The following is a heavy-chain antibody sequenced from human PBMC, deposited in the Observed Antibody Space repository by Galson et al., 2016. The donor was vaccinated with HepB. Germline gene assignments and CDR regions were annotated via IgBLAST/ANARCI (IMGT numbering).Heavy chain of an antibody. CDR1: GGSINSNNW. Sequence: ETLSLTCAVSGGSINSNNWWNWVRQPPGKGLEWIGEIYQSGTTHYNSSLKSRITISIDNSKNQFSLRMTSVTAADTAVYYCSGGELARGFDPWGQGSLGTVSS. J-gene: IGHJ5*02. CDR3: SGGELARGFDP. CDR2: IYQSGTT. V-gene: IGHV4-4*02. D-gene: IGHD5-24*01.